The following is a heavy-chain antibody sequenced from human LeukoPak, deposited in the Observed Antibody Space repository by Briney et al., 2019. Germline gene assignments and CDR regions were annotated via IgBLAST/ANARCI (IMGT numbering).Heavy chain of an antibody. CDR1: GFTFSSYA. Sequence: GRSLRLSCAASGFTFSSYAMHWVRQAPGKGLEWVAVISYDGSNKYYADSVKGRFTISRDNSKNTLYLQMNSLRAEDTAVYYCARAPIAAAGIYYYYYMDVWGKGTTVTVSS. J-gene: IGHJ6*03. CDR2: ISYDGSNK. V-gene: IGHV3-30-3*01. CDR3: ARAPIAAAGIYYYYYMDV. D-gene: IGHD6-13*01.